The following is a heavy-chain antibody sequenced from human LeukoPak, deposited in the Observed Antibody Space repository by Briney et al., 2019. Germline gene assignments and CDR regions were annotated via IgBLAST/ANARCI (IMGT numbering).Heavy chain of an antibody. D-gene: IGHD6-25*01. V-gene: IGHV3-21*01. CDR1: GFTSRSYD. J-gene: IGHJ2*01. CDR2: ISSRSSYI. CDR3: ARDGLAAATLHWCFDV. Sequence: PGGSLRLSCAASGFTSRSYDMHWVRQATGKGLEWVSSISSRSSYIYYADSVKGRFTISRDNAKNSLYLQMNSLRAEDTAVYYCARDGLAAATLHWCFDVWGRGTLVTVSS.